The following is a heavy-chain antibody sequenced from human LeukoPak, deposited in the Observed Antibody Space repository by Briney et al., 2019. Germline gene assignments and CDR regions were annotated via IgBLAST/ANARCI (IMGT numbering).Heavy chain of an antibody. D-gene: IGHD3-10*01. CDR2: IYYSGST. CDR1: GGSISGYY. V-gene: IGHV4-59*01. Sequence: KPSETLSLTCTVSGGSISGYYWSWIRQPPRKGLEWIGYIYYSGSTNYNPSLKSRVTISVDTSKNQFSLKLSSVTAADTAVYYCARDTLTMVRGVMRYYYGMDVWGQGTTVTVSS. CDR3: ARDTLTMVRGVMRYYYGMDV. J-gene: IGHJ6*02.